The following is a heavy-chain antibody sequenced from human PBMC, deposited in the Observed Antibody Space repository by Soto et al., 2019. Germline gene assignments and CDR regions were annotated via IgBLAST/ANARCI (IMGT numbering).Heavy chain of an antibody. J-gene: IGHJ5*02. V-gene: IGHV4-39*01. CDR2: IYYSGST. CDR1: GGSISSSSYY. CDR3: ARHRRQLNRYNWFDP. D-gene: IGHD6-6*01. Sequence: SETLSLTCTVSGGSISSSSYYWGWLRQPPGKGLEWIGSIYYSGSTYYNPSLKSRVTISVDTSKNQFSLKLSSVTAADTAVYYCARHRRQLNRYNWFDPWGQGTLVTVSS.